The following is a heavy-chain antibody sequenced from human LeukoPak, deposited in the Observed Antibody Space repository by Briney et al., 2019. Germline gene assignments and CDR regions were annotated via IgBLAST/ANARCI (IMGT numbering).Heavy chain of an antibody. J-gene: IGHJ6*02. V-gene: IGHV3-9*01. Sequence: GGSLRLSCAASGFTFDDYAMHWVRQAPGKGLEWVSGISWNSGSIGYADSVKGRFTISRDNAKNSLYLQMNSLRAEDTALYYCAKDMGYCSGGSCYWGYYYYYGMDVWGQGTTVTVTS. CDR2: ISWNSGSI. CDR3: AKDMGYCSGGSCYWGYYYYYGMDV. D-gene: IGHD2-15*01. CDR1: GFTFDDYA.